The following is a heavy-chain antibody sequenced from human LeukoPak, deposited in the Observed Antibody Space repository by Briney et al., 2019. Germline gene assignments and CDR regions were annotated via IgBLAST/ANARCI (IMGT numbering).Heavy chain of an antibody. Sequence: GGSLRLSCEVSEFPFSIYAMAWVRQAPGQGLEWVSAIDASGSDTYYTDSVKGRFTTSRDNSKNTVYLQMNSLRVEDTAVYYCADYRKPQGLDYWGQGTLVTVSS. D-gene: IGHD1-14*01. V-gene: IGHV3-23*01. J-gene: IGHJ4*02. CDR2: IDASGSDT. CDR3: ADYRKPQGLDY. CDR1: EFPFSIYA.